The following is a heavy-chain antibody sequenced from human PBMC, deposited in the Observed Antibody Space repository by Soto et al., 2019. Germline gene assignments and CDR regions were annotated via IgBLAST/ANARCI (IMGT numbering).Heavy chain of an antibody. Sequence: QVQLVQSGAEVKKPGASVKVSCKASGYTFTSYGISWVRQAPGQGLEWMGWISAYNGNTNYAQKLQGRVTMTTDTSTSTAYMELRSLRSDDTAVYYCARDPAGYCSGGSCYGAFDIWGQETMVTVSS. CDR2: ISAYNGNT. D-gene: IGHD2-15*01. V-gene: IGHV1-18*01. CDR3: ARDPAGYCSGGSCYGAFDI. J-gene: IGHJ3*02. CDR1: GYTFTSYG.